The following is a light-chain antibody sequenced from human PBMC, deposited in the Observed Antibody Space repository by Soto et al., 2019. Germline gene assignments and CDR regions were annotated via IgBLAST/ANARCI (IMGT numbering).Light chain of an antibody. J-gene: IGKJ4*01. V-gene: IGKV1-39*01. Sequence: DIQMTQSPSSVSASLGHRINVTCRASPKINNFLNWYQQKPGKAPKLLIFLSSTLETGVPARFGGSGSGTDFTLTISYLPPEDYATYYCQQSLSNPRTFGGGNRVDIQ. CDR1: PKINNF. CDR2: LSS. CDR3: QQSLSNPRT.